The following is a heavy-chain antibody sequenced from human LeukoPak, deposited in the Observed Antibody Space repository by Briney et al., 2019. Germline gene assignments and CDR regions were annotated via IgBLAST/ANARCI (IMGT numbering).Heavy chain of an antibody. CDR3: ARDRAAAGYDY. V-gene: IGHV3-48*03. Sequence: GGTLRLSCAASGFTFSSYEMNWVRQAPGKGLEWVSYISSSGSTIYYADSVKGRFTISRDNAKNSLYLQMNSLRAEDTAVYYCARDRAAAGYDYWGQGTLVTVSS. CDR2: ISSSGSTI. CDR1: GFTFSSYE. J-gene: IGHJ4*02. D-gene: IGHD6-13*01.